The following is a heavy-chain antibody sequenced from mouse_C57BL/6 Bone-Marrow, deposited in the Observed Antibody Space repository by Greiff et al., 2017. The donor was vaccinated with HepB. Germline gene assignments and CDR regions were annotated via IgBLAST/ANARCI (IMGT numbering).Heavy chain of an antibody. CDR2: IYPGDGDT. CDR3: ARSGYDGYYDWYFDV. V-gene: IGHV1-82*01. J-gene: IGHJ1*03. D-gene: IGHD2-3*01. Sequence: QVHVKQSGPELVKPGASVKISCKASGYAFSSSWMNWVKQRPGKGLEWIGRIYPGDGDTNYNGKFKGKATLTADKSSSTAYMQLSSLTSEDSAVYFCARSGYDGYYDWYFDVWGTGTTVTVSS. CDR1: GYAFSSSW.